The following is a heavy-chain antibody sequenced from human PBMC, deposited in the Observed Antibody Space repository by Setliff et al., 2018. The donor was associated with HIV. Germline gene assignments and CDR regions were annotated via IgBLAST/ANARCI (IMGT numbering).Heavy chain of an antibody. D-gene: IGHD3-16*01. CDR1: GGSISSYY. Sequence: SETLSLTCTVSGGSISSYYWRWIRQPPGKGLEWIGYIYYSGSTNYNPSLKRRVTISVDTSRNHFSLKLISVTAADTAVYYCAREITYDYVWGSFRQGAFDIGGQGTLVTVSS. CDR2: IYYSGST. J-gene: IGHJ3*02. V-gene: IGHV4-59*01. CDR3: AREITYDYVWGSFRQGAFDI.